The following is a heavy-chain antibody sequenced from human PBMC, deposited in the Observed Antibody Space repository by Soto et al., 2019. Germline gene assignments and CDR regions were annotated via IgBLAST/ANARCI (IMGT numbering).Heavy chain of an antibody. Sequence: SLRLSCAASGFTFRTFTMNWVRQAPGKGLEWVSGIIGGDGDKFYSDSVKGRFTISRDNSKDMLFLQMSSLRVDDTAVYYCAKDRDPDGIWTFDSWGQGTLVTVSS. CDR3: AKDRDPDGIWTFDS. CDR1: GFTFRTFT. J-gene: IGHJ5*01. CDR2: IIGGDGDK. D-gene: IGHD3-9*01. V-gene: IGHV3-23*01.